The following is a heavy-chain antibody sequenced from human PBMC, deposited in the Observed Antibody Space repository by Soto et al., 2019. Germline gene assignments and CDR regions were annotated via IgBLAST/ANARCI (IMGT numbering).Heavy chain of an antibody. V-gene: IGHV4-31*03. Sequence: SETLSLTCTVSGGSISSGGYYWSWKPQHPGKGLEWIGYINHSGSTNYNPSLKSRVTISVDTSKNQFSLKLSSVTAADTAVYYCARVPRSRGQLPFDYWGQGTLVTVSS. CDR3: ARVPRSRGQLPFDY. D-gene: IGHD2-2*01. J-gene: IGHJ4*02. CDR2: INHSGST. CDR1: GGSISSGGYY.